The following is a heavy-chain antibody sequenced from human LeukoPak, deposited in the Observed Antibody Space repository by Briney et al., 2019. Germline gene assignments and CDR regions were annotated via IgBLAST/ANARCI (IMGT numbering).Heavy chain of an antibody. CDR1: GFTFSSYA. V-gene: IGHV3-30*04. J-gene: IGHJ4*02. CDR2: ISYDGSNK. D-gene: IGHD5-24*01. CDR3: ARGGDGYNPLDY. Sequence: PGGSLRLSCAASGFTFSSYAMHWVRQAPGKGLEWVAVISYDGSNKYYADSVKGRFTISRDNSKNTLYLQMNSLRAEDTAVYYCARGGDGYNPLDYWGQGTLVTVSS.